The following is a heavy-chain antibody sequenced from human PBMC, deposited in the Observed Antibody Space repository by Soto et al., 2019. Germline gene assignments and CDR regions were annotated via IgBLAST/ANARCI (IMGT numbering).Heavy chain of an antibody. CDR1: GFSLTTSGLS. D-gene: IGHD4-17*01. CDR3: ALQTTVTQAFDK. Sequence: QITLRESGPTLVKPTQTLTLTCSFSGFSLTTSGLSVAWIRQPPGKALEWLTLIYCDDDKRYSPTLKSRLTVTRDTSKNQVVLRMTNLDPVDTATYYCALQTTVTQAFDKWGNGTLVTVSS. V-gene: IGHV2-5*02. J-gene: IGHJ4*01. CDR2: IYCDDDK.